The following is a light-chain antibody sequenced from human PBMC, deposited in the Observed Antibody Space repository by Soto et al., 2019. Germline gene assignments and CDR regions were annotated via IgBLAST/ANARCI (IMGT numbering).Light chain of an antibody. Sequence: QAVVTQPPSASATPGQTVTISCSGSTSNIGSNYVYWYRQLPGTAPELLVSKNDQRPSGVPDRFSGSSSGTSASLAISALRSEDEADYYCASWDDSLSGVLFGGGTKLTVL. CDR3: ASWDDSLSGVL. V-gene: IGLV1-47*01. CDR1: TSNIGSNY. CDR2: KND. J-gene: IGLJ2*01.